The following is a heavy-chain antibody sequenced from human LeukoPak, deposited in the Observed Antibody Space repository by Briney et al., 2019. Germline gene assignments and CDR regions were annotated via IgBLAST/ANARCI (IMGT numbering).Heavy chain of an antibody. J-gene: IGHJ3*02. Sequence: PGGSLRLSCAASGFTFSDYYMSWIRQAPGKGLEWVSYISSSGSTIYYADSVKGRFTISKDNAKNSLFLQMNSLRAEDTAVYYCARWIGGYLRHAFDIWGQGTMVTVSS. CDR2: ISSSGSTI. CDR3: ARWIGGYLRHAFDI. D-gene: IGHD1-26*01. CDR1: GFTFSDYY. V-gene: IGHV3-11*01.